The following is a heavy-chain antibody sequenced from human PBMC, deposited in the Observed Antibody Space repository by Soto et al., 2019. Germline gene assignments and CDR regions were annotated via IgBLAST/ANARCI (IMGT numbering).Heavy chain of an antibody. CDR1: GYTFTSYY. Sequence: GASVKVSCKASGYTFTSYYMHWVRQAPGQGLEWMGIINPSGGSTSYAQKLQGRVTMTTDTSTSTAYMELRSLRSDDTAVYYCARDEGGSYSNMDVWGQGTTVTVSS. J-gene: IGHJ6*02. D-gene: IGHD1-26*01. CDR3: ARDEGGSYSNMDV. V-gene: IGHV1-46*01. CDR2: INPSGGST.